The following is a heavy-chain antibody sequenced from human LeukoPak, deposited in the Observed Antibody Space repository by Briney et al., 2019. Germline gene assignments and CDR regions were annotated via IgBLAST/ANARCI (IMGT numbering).Heavy chain of an antibody. Sequence: SETLSLTCTVSGGSISSYYWSWIRQPPGKGLEWIGYIYYSGSTNYNPSLKSRVTISVDTSKNQFSLKLSSVTAADTAVYYCARVGYYGSGSYYNYYYYMDVWGKGTTVTVSS. V-gene: IGHV4-59*01. CDR2: IYYSGST. CDR3: ARVGYYGSGSYYNYYYYMDV. D-gene: IGHD3-10*01. J-gene: IGHJ6*03. CDR1: GGSISSYY.